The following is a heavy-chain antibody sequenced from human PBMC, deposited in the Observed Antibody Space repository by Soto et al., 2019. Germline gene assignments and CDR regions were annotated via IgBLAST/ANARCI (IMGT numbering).Heavy chain of an antibody. V-gene: IGHV3-23*01. J-gene: IGHJ3*02. D-gene: IGHD3-10*01. CDR3: AKRDTIVRVVITNAFDI. Sequence: EVQLLESGGGLVQPGGSLRLSCAASGFTFSSYAMSWVRQAPGKGLEWVSAISGSGGSTYYADSVKGRFTISRDNSKNTLYLQMNSLRAEDTAVYYCAKRDTIVRVVITNAFDIWGQGTMVTVSS. CDR1: GFTFSSYA. CDR2: ISGSGGST.